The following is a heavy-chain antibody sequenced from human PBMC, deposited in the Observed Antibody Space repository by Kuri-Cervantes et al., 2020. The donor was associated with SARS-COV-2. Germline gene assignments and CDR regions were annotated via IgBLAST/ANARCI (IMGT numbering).Heavy chain of an antibody. V-gene: IGHV3-21*01. J-gene: IGHJ6*02. CDR2: ISTSSSYI. CDR1: GFTFSDYN. Sequence: GESLKISCEASGFTFSDYNMNWVRQAPGKGLEWVSSISTSSSYIYYADSVKGRFTVSRDNAKNSLYLQMNSLRAEDTAVYYCARIVVVPLLYGMDVWGQGTTVTVSS. D-gene: IGHD2-2*01. CDR3: ARIVVVPLLYGMDV.